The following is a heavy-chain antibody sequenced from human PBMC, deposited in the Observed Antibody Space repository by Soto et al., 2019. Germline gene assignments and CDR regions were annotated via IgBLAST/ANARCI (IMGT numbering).Heavy chain of an antibody. D-gene: IGHD4-17*01. Sequence: QLQESGTGLLKPSETLSLTCSVSGGSISSPSYNWGWVRQAPGQGPEWLGTIFYSGTAHYNPSLKSRLAISVDTSRSQVSRSLTSVTAADTAVYYCTTVASTHFDSWGQGAQVTVSS. J-gene: IGHJ4*02. CDR3: TTVASTHFDS. CDR2: IFYSGTA. CDR1: GGSISSPSYN. V-gene: IGHV4-39*01.